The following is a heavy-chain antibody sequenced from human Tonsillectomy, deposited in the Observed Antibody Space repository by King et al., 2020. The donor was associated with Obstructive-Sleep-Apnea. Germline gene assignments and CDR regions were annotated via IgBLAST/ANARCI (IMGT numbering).Heavy chain of an antibody. D-gene: IGHD2-2*01. CDR1: GYTFTGYY. CDR3: ARDVGYCSSTSCYNWFDP. Sequence: QLVQSGAEVKKPGASVKVSCKASGYTFTGYYMHWVRQAPGQGLEWMGWINPNSGGTNYAQKFQGRVTMTRDTSISTAYMELSRLRSDDTAVYYCARDVGYCSSTSCYNWFDPWGQGTLVTVSS. CDR2: INPNSGGT. V-gene: IGHV1-2*02. J-gene: IGHJ5*02.